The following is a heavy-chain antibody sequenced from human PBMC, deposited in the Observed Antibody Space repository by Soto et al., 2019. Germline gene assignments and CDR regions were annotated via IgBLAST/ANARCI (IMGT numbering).Heavy chain of an antibody. J-gene: IGHJ5*02. V-gene: IGHV4-4*02. D-gene: IGHD6-13*01. Sequence: SETLSLTCAVSGGSISSSNWWSWVRQPPGKGLEWIGEIYHSGSTNYNPSLKSRVTISVDKSKNQFSLKLSSVTAADTAVYYCAIVLEQQLVGGWFDPWGQGTLVTVSS. CDR1: GGSISSSNW. CDR3: AIVLEQQLVGGWFDP. CDR2: IYHSGST.